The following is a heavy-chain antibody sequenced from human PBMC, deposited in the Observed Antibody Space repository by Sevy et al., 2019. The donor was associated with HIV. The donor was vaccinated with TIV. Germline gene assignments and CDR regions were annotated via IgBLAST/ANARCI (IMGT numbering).Heavy chain of an antibody. Sequence: GGSLRLSCEASGFTVSGNYMALVRLAPGKGLEWVSLIDSGGSTYYADSVKGRFTISRDNAKNTLYLQMNPLRAEDTAVYFCARDRYYDASGYYYYYYGMDVWGQGTTVTVSS. CDR2: IDSGGST. CDR1: GFTVSGNY. CDR3: ARDRYYDASGYYYYYYGMDV. V-gene: IGHV3-66*01. J-gene: IGHJ6*02. D-gene: IGHD3-22*01.